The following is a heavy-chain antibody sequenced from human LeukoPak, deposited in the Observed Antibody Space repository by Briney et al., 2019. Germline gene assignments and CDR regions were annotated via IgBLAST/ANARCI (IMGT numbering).Heavy chain of an antibody. CDR2: FNPENGNT. CDR1: GYSFVGYG. D-gene: IGHD2-2*01. Sequence: ASVKVSCKASGYSFVGYGITWVRQAPGQGLEWMGWFNPENGNTNYAQKLQGRVTMTADTSTSTTYMELRSLRSDDTAVYYCALIPYCTTATCYYFDFWGQGTLVTVSS. V-gene: IGHV1-18*01. J-gene: IGHJ4*02. CDR3: ALIPYCTTATCYYFDF.